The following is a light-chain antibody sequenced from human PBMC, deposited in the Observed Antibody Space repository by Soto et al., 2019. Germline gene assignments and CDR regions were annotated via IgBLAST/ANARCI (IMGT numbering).Light chain of an antibody. CDR2: SNT. V-gene: IGLV1-44*01. CDR1: SSNIGSHT. Sequence: QSVLTQPPSASGTPGQTIATSCSGGSSNIGSHTVNWYQQLPGTAPRLLIYSNTQRPSGVPDRFSGSKSGTSASLAISGLQSEYEGDYYCAACDDSLNGVVFGGGTKVTVL. J-gene: IGLJ2*01. CDR3: AACDDSLNGVV.